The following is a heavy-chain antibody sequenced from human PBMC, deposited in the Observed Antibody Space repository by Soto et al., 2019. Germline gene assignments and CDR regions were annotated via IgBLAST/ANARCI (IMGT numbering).Heavy chain of an antibody. V-gene: IGHV3-23*01. Sequence: PGGSLRLSCASSGFTFSSYTMSLVRQAPGKGLEWVSSISASGGSPNYADSVQGRFTISRDNPRSTLYLQMNSLRAEDTASYYCAKARCSGGTCYVPDYWGQGALVTVSS. CDR1: GFTFSSYT. J-gene: IGHJ4*02. CDR3: AKARCSGGTCYVPDY. CDR2: ISASGGSP. D-gene: IGHD2-15*01.